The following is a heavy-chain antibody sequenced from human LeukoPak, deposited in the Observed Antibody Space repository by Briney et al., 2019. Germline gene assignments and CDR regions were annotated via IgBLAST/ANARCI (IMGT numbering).Heavy chain of an antibody. CDR2: ISYDGSNK. J-gene: IGHJ4*02. V-gene: IGHV3-30-3*01. D-gene: IGHD1-7*01. CDR3: VNWKYGC. CDR1: GFTFSSYA. Sequence: PGGSLRLSCAASGFTFSSYAMHWVRQAPGKGLEWVAVISYDGSNKYYADPVKGRFTISRDNAKNTLYLQMNSLRAEDTAVYYCVNWKYGCWGQGTLVTVSS.